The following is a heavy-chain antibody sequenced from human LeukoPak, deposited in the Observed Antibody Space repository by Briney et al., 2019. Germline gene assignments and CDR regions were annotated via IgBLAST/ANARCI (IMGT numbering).Heavy chain of an antibody. CDR1: GFTFTSSA. D-gene: IGHD3-22*01. V-gene: IGHV1-58*02. Sequence: SVKVSCKASGFTFTSSAMQWGRQARGQRLEWIGWIVVGSGNTNYAQKFQERVTITRDMSTSTAYMELSSLRSEDTAVYYCAADRSYYYDSSGFASSIWGQGTMVTVSS. CDR2: IVVGSGNT. J-gene: IGHJ3*02. CDR3: AADRSYYYDSSGFASSI.